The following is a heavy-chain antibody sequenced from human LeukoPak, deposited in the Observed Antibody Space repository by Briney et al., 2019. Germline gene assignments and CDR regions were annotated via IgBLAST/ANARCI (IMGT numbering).Heavy chain of an antibody. V-gene: IGHV1-2*02. CDR3: ARMTPPIVGATMGY. CDR2: INPNSGGT. CDR1: GYTFTGYY. Sequence: ASVKVSCKASGYTFTGYYMHWVRQAPRQGLEWMGWINPNSGGTNYAQKFQGRVTMTRDTSISTAYMELSRPRSDDTAVYYCARMTPPIVGATMGYWGQGTLVTVSS. J-gene: IGHJ4*02. D-gene: IGHD1-26*01.